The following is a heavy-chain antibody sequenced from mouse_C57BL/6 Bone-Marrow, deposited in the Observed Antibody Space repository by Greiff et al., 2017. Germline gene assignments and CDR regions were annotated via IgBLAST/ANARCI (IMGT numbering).Heavy chain of an antibody. CDR3: TSEGFYGSSLFAY. V-gene: IGHV1-15*01. CDR2: IDPETGGT. J-gene: IGHJ3*01. D-gene: IGHD1-1*01. CDR1: GYTFTDYE. Sequence: VQLQQSGAELVRPGASVTLSCKASGYTFTDYEMHWVKQTPVHGLEWIGAIDPETGGTAYNQKFKGKAILTADKSSSTAYMELRSLTSEDSAVYYCTSEGFYGSSLFAYWGQGTLVTVSA.